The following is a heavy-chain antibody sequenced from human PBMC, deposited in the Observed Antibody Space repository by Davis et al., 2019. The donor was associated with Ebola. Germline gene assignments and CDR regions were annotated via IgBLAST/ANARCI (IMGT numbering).Heavy chain of an antibody. Sequence: SETLSLTCTVSGGSMSRSGFYWGWIRQSPGKGLEWIGSIYYSGSTYYNPSLKSRITIDVDTSKNQFSLRLSSVTASDTAVYYCATHRRVAAAPLDYWGQGILVTVSS. D-gene: IGHD2-21*02. V-gene: IGHV4-39*01. CDR3: ATHRRVAAAPLDY. J-gene: IGHJ4*02. CDR1: GGSMSRSGFY. CDR2: IYYSGST.